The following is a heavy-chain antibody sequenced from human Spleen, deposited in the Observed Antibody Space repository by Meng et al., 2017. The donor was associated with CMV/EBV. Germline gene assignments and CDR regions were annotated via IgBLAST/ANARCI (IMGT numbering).Heavy chain of an antibody. CDR3: ATDATYSSSWQYYFDY. CDR1: GGSVSSSSSY. Sequence: HPQLCDPALVMPLQYLSRTATSSGGSVSSSSSYSGWIRHPPGKDQEGSCDIYYSGSTYYNPSLNRRVPISVATSKNQYSLKLSSVTAADTAVYYCATDATYSSSWQYYFDYWGQGTLVTVSS. V-gene: IGHV4-30-4*01. D-gene: IGHD6-13*01. J-gene: IGHJ4*02. CDR2: IYYSGST.